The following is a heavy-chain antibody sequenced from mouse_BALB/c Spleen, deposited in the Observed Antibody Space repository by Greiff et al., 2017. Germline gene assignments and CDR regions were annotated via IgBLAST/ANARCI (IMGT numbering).Heavy chain of an antibody. J-gene: IGHJ3*01. CDR3: TRLGWPLAWFAY. CDR2: INPSNGGT. D-gene: IGHD2-3*01. CDR1: GYTFTSYY. Sequence: QVQLQQSGAELVKPGASVKLSCKASGYTFTSYYMYWVKQRPGQGLEWIGEINPSNGGTNFNEKFKSKATLTVDKSSSTAYMQLSSLTSEDSAVYYCTRLGWPLAWFAYWGQGTLVTVSA. V-gene: IGHV1S81*02.